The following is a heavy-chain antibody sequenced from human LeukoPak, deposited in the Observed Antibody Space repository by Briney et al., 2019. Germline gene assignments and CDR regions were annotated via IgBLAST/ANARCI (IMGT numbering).Heavy chain of an antibody. D-gene: IGHD3-3*01. CDR1: RYTFTGYY. J-gene: IGHJ4*02. Sequence: GASVKVSCKASRYTFTGYYTHWVRQAPGQGLEWMGWINPNSGGTNYAQKFQGRVTMTRDTSISTAYMELSRLRSDDTAVYYCCWYDFWSGYGYWGQGTLVTVSS. CDR3: CWYDFWSGYGY. V-gene: IGHV1-2*02. CDR2: INPNSGGT.